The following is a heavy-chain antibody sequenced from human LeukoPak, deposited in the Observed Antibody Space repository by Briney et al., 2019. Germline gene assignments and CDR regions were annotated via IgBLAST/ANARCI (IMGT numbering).Heavy chain of an antibody. CDR1: GASISSYS. D-gene: IGHD3-10*01. Sequence: SETLSLTCAVSGASISSYSWSWIRQPPGKGLEWIGEINHSGSTNYNPSLKSRVTISVDTSKNQFSLKLSSVTAADTAVYYCARGLLSSARKHGSGSSSYYFDYWGQGTLVTVSS. CDR2: INHSGST. CDR3: ARGLLSSARKHGSGSSSYYFDY. J-gene: IGHJ4*02. V-gene: IGHV4-34*01.